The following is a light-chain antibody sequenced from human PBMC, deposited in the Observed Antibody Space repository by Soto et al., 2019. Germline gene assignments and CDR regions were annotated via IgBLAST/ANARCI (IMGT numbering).Light chain of an antibody. CDR1: SSNIGGNS. J-gene: IGLJ1*01. CDR3: GSRDSSLSAYG. Sequence: QSVLTQPPSVSAAPGQRVTISCSGSSSNIGGNSVSWYQQLPGTAPKLLIYDDDKRPSGIPDRFSCSKSGTSATLGITGFQTGEEGDYYCGSRDSSLSAYGFGPGTKVTV. V-gene: IGLV1-51*01. CDR2: DDD.